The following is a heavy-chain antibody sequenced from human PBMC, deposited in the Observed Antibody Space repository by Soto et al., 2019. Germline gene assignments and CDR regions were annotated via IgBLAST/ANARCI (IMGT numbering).Heavy chain of an antibody. Sequence: ASVTVSCKASGYTFHTYGISWVRQAPGQGLEWMGWISTFNGETRYAQKFQARVTVTTDTSTTTGYMELRSLRSDDTAVYYCARDVGYCSSSTCLIDYWGQGTLVTVSS. CDR3: ARDVGYCSSSTCLIDY. J-gene: IGHJ4*02. D-gene: IGHD2-2*01. CDR1: GYTFHTYG. CDR2: ISTFNGET. V-gene: IGHV1-18*01.